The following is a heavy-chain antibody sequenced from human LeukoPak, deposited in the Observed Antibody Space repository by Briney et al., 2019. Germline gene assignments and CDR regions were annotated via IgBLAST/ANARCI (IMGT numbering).Heavy chain of an antibody. CDR1: GFTFSSYS. CDR2: ISSSSSTI. CDR3: ARESPAWGYGGNSDY. V-gene: IGHV3-48*01. Sequence: GGSLRLSCAASGFTFSSYSMNWVRQAPGKGLEWVSYISSSSSTIYYADSVKGRFTTSRDNAKNSLYLQMNSLRAEDTAVYYCARESPAWGYGGNSDYWGQGTLVTVSS. D-gene: IGHD2-15*01. J-gene: IGHJ4*02.